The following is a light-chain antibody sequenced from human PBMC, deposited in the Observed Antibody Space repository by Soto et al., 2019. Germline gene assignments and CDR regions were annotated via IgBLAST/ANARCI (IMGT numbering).Light chain of an antibody. Sequence: QSALTQPPSVSAAPGQSVTISCTGSSSNIGKYNVSWYHHLPGTTPNLLIYDNNERSSGIPDRFSGSKSGTSATLGIAGLHNAEEADYYCGTWDTSRSAVVFGGGTKLTVL. CDR2: DNN. V-gene: IGLV1-51*01. J-gene: IGLJ2*01. CDR1: SSNIGKYN. CDR3: GTWDTSRSAVV.